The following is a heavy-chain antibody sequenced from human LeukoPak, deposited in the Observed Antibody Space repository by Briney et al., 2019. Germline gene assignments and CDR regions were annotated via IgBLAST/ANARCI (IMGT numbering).Heavy chain of an antibody. CDR1: GFTVSSNY. CDR3: ARGGGGPWSDYYYGMDV. J-gene: IGHJ6*02. V-gene: IGHV3-30-3*01. D-gene: IGHD3-3*01. Sequence: GGSLRLSCAASGFTVSSNYMSWVRQAPGKGLEWVAVISYDGSNKYHADSVKGRFTMSRDSSKTTVYLQMNSLRPEDSAVYYCARGGGGPWSDYYYGMDVWGQGTTVTVSS. CDR2: ISYDGSNK.